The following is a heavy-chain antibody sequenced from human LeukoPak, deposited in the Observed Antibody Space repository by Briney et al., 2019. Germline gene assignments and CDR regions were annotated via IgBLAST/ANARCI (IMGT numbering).Heavy chain of an antibody. CDR1: GYTFTSYG. CDR2: ISAYNGNT. Sequence: ASVKVSCKASGYTFTSYGISWVRQAPGQGLEWMGWISAYNGNTNYAQKLQGRVTMTRNTSISTAYMELSSLRSEDTAVYYCARGTDTAMVHDYWGQGTLVTVSS. V-gene: IGHV1-18*01. J-gene: IGHJ4*02. D-gene: IGHD5-18*01. CDR3: ARGTDTAMVHDY.